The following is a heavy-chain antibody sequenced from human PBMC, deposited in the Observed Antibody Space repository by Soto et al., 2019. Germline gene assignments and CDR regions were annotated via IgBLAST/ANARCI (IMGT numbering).Heavy chain of an antibody. V-gene: IGHV3-33*01. CDR2: IWYDGSNK. D-gene: IGHD3-10*01. J-gene: IGHJ4*02. CDR1: GFTFSSYG. CDR3: AREDGSGSYLDY. Sequence: VQLVESGGGVVQPGRSLRLSCAASGFTFSSYGMHWVRQAPGKGLEWVAVIWYDGSNKYYADSVKGRFTISRDNSKNTLYLQMNSLRAEDTAVYYCAREDGSGSYLDYWGQGTLVTVSS.